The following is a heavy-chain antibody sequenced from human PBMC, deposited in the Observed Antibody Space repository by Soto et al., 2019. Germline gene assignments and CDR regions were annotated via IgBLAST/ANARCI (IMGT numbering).Heavy chain of an antibody. CDR1: GYTFTGYY. CDR2: INPNSGGT. V-gene: IGHV1-2*02. J-gene: IGHJ4*02. CDR3: ARDFDYSSGTPDDY. Sequence: ASVKVSFKGSGYTFTGYYMHWGRQAPGQGLEWMGWINPNSGGTNYARKFQGRVTMTRDTSISTAYMELSRLRSDDTAVYYCARDFDYSSGTPDDYWGQGTLVTVSS. D-gene: IGHD3-10*01.